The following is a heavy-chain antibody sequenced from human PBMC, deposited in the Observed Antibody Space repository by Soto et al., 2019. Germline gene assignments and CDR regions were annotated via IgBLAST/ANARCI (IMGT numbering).Heavy chain of an antibody. CDR3: AKDRSHSWCLDS. J-gene: IGHJ4*02. CDR1: GFIFSGYA. CDR2: ISGSGNNT. Sequence: GGSLRLSCAASGFIFSGYAMTWVRQAPGKGLEWVSGISGSGNNTYYADSVKGRFTISRDNSKNTLSLQMNSLRPEDTAVYYCAKDRSHSWCLDSWGQGTLVTVSS. D-gene: IGHD6-13*01. V-gene: IGHV3-23*01.